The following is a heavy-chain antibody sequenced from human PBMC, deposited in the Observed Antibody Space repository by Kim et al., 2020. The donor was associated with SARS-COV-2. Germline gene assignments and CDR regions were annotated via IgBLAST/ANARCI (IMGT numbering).Heavy chain of an antibody. CDR2: IYYSGST. CDR1: GGSISSDNYY. Sequence: SETLSLTCTVSGGSISSDNYYWSWIRQHPGKGLEWIGYIYYSGSTNYNPSLKSRVTISVDTSKNQFSLKLSSVTAADTAVYYCARESVPQKGPLRYFDWYGGGMDVWGQGTTVTVSS. J-gene: IGHJ6*02. V-gene: IGHV4-61*01. D-gene: IGHD3-9*01. CDR3: ARESVPQKGPLRYFDWYGGGMDV.